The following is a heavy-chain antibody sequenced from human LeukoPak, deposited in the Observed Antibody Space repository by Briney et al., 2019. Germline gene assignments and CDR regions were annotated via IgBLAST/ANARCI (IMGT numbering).Heavy chain of an antibody. CDR2: ISYDGSNK. V-gene: IGHV3-30*03. D-gene: IGHD3-9*01. Sequence: QSGGSLRLSCAASGFTFSSYSMNWVRQAPGKGLEWVAVISYDGSNKYYADSVKGRFTISRDSSKNTLYLQMNSLRAEDTAVYYCGRDSPLITISCVYWGQGTLVTVSS. CDR3: GRDSPLITISCVY. J-gene: IGHJ4*02. CDR1: GFTFSSYS.